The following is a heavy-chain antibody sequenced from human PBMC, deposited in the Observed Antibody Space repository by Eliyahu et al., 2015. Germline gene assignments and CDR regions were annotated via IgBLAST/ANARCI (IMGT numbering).Heavy chain of an antibody. Sequence: QVQLVQSGAEVKKPGSSVKVSCKASGGTFSSYAISWVRQXPGQGLEWMGGXIXIFGXAXYAQKFQXRVTITTDESTSTAYMELSSLRSEDTAVYYCAAFTSYYYGSSGYPNWYFDLWGRGTLVTVSS. CDR3: AAFTSYYYGSSGYPNWYFDL. CDR1: GGTFSSYA. CDR2: XIXIFGXA. J-gene: IGHJ2*01. D-gene: IGHD3-22*01. V-gene: IGHV1-69*05.